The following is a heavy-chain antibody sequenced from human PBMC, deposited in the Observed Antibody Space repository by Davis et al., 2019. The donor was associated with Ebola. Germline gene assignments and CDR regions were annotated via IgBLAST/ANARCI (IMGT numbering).Heavy chain of an antibody. CDR1: HFIFSTYD. V-gene: IGHV3-30*18. CDR3: ANGGNRPYFIDS. Sequence: GGSLRLSCAASHFIFSTYDIYWVRQAPGRGLEWVSIVFYDGKTTFYADSVKGRFTMSRDDSMNTVYLQMNSLRPEDTAVYFCANGGNRPYFIDSWGQGILVTVSS. J-gene: IGHJ4*02. CDR2: VFYDGKTT. D-gene: IGHD2/OR15-2a*01.